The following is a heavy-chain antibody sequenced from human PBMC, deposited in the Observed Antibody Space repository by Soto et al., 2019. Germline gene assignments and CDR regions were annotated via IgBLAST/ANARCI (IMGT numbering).Heavy chain of an antibody. CDR3: AREWAGDSGAYHYGAFDI. CDR1: GGSISSGGYY. D-gene: IGHD3-22*01. J-gene: IGHJ3*02. CDR2: IYYSGST. V-gene: IGHV4-31*03. Sequence: SETLSLTCTVCGGSISSGGYYWTWIRQHPGKGLEWIGYIYYSGSTYYNPSLNSRVTISVDTSKNRFSLKLRSVTAADTAMYYCAREWAGDSGAYHYGAFDIWGQGTMVTVSS.